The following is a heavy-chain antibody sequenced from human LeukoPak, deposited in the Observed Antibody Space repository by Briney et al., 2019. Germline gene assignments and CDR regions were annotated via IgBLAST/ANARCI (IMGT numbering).Heavy chain of an antibody. D-gene: IGHD3-22*01. J-gene: IGHJ5*02. V-gene: IGHV1-2*06. Sequence: GASVKVSCKASGYTFTSYYMHWVRQAPGQGLEWMGRINPNSGGTNYAQKFQGRVTMTRDTSISTAYMELSRLRSDDTAVYYCARVGMIVAQNSNWFDPWGQGTLVTVSS. CDR2: INPNSGGT. CDR1: GYTFTSYY. CDR3: ARVGMIVAQNSNWFDP.